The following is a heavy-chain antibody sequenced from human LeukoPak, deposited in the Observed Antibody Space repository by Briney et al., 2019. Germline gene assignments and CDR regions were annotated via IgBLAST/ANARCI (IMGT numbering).Heavy chain of an antibody. Sequence: GGSLRLSCAASGFTFSIYWMHWVRQAPGKGLVWVSRINSDVSTTGYADSVKGRLTISRDNAKNTLYLQMNRLRAEDTAVYYCAREYGVNFDSWGQGTLVTVSS. CDR1: GFTFSIYW. D-gene: IGHD4-17*01. J-gene: IGHJ4*02. CDR3: AREYGVNFDS. V-gene: IGHV3-74*01. CDR2: INSDVSTT.